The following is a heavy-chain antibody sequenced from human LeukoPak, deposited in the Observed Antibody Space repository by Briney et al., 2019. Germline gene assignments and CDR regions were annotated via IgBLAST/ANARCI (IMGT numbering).Heavy chain of an antibody. CDR1: GFTFSSYT. V-gene: IGHV3-64*04. J-gene: IGHJ4*02. D-gene: IGHD2-2*01. Sequence: GGSLRLSCSGSGFTFSSYTMRWVRQAPGKGLEYVSAISSKGRDTYYADSVKGRFTISRDNSKNTLYLQMNSLRAEDTAVYYCARDRVGYCSSTSCYLFDYWGQGTLVTVSS. CDR3: ARDRVGYCSSTSCYLFDY. CDR2: ISSKGRDT.